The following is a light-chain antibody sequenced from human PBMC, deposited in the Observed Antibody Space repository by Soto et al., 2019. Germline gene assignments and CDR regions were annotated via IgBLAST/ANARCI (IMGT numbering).Light chain of an antibody. CDR3: QQYGSSPQA. CDR1: QSVPSNF. V-gene: IGKV3-20*01. Sequence: EIVLTQSPGTLSLSPGERATLSCRTSQSVPSNFLAWYQQKPGQTPRLLIYGASNRAAGIPDRFSGSGSGKDFTLTISRLEPEDFAVYYCQQYGSSPQAFGQGAKVEIK. CDR2: GAS. J-gene: IGKJ1*01.